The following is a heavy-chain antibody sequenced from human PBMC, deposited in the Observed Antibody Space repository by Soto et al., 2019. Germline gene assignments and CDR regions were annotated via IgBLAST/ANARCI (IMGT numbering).Heavy chain of an antibody. D-gene: IGHD1-26*01. CDR3: ARSHSGSGWYSAKDGYNWFDP. J-gene: IGHJ5*02. CDR2: IYYSGST. Sequence: ASETLSLTCTVSGGSISSYYWSWIRQPPGKGLEWIGYIYYSGSTNYNPSLKSRVTISVDTSKNQFSLKLSSVTAADTAVYYCARSHSGSGWYSAKDGYNWFDPWGQGTLVTVSS. V-gene: IGHV4-59*01. CDR1: GGSISSYY.